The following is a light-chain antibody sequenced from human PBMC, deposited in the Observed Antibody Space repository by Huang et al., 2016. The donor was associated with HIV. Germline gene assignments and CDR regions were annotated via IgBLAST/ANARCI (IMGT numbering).Light chain of an antibody. J-gene: IGKJ1*01. Sequence: EIVMTQSPATLSVSPGEGATLSCRASQSVSSNLAGYQQKPGQAPRLLIYEASTRATGIPGRFSGSVSGTEFTLTITSLQSEDFAVYYCQQYNDWRTFGQGTKVEIK. CDR1: QSVSSN. V-gene: IGKV3-15*01. CDR3: QQYNDWRT. CDR2: EAS.